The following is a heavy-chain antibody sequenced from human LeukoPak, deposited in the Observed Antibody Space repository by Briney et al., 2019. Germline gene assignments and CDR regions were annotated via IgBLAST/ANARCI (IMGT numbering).Heavy chain of an antibody. J-gene: IGHJ4*02. V-gene: IGHV5-51*01. CDR2: IYAGNSDA. Sequence: GESLRISCQGFGYPFTTSWIGWVRQLPGKGLEWTAIIYAGNSDAKYSPSFQVQVSISTDRSISTAYLHWSSLKASDTAIYYCAIINHPDGRVYWGQGTLVTVSS. CDR3: AIINHPDGRVY. D-gene: IGHD5-24*01. CDR1: GYPFTTSW.